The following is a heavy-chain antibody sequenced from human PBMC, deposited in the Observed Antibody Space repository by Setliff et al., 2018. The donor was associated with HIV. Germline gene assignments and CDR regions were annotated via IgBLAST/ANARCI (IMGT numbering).Heavy chain of an antibody. V-gene: IGHV1-46*01. D-gene: IGHD3-22*01. CDR2: INPSGGST. CDR3: ARDGVRGYDSSGYLFSWVRRFHHDYYYYYMDV. CDR1: GYTFTSYY. J-gene: IGHJ6*03. Sequence: ASVKVSCKASGYTFTSYYMHWVRQAPGQGLEWMGIINPSGGSTSYAQKFQGRATMTRDTSTSTVYMELSSLRSEDTAVYYCARDGVRGYDSSGYLFSWVRRFHHDYYYYYMDVWGKGTTVTVSS.